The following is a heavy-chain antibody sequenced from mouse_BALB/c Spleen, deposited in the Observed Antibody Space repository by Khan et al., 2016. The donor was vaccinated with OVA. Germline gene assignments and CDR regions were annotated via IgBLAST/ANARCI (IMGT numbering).Heavy chain of an antibody. Sequence: VQLQQSGAELAKPGASVKMSCTASGYTFTSYWMHWIKQRPGQGLEWIGYINPTSGYTDYNQKFKDKATLTADTSSSTAYMQLSSLTAADSAVYYCANDGIDYWGQGTALTVSS. D-gene: IGHD2-3*01. V-gene: IGHV1-7*01. CDR2: INPTSGYT. CDR3: ANDGIDY. J-gene: IGHJ2*01. CDR1: GYTFTSYW.